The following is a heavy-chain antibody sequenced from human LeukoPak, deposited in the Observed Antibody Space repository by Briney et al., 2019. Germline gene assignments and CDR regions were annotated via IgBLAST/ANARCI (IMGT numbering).Heavy chain of an antibody. CDR2: ISGSGGST. CDR3: AKILGYCSGGICYGDDAFDI. J-gene: IGHJ3*02. Sequence: GGSLRLSCAASGFTFSSYAMSWVRQAPGKGLEWVSAISGSGGSTYYADSVKGRFTISRDNSKNTLYLQMNSLRAEDTAVYYCAKILGYCSGGICYGDDAFDIWGQGTMVTVSS. CDR1: GFTFSSYA. D-gene: IGHD2-15*01. V-gene: IGHV3-23*01.